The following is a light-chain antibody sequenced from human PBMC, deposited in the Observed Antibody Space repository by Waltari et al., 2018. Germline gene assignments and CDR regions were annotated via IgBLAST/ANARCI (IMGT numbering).Light chain of an antibody. Sequence: EIVLTQSPGTLSLSPGERATRSCRASQTVSSNYLVRYQQRPGHAPQYLIYVSSSRATRIPDRFSVSGSGTDFTLTISRLEPADFAVDYCQHYGNSRSTFGGGTKMGIK. CDR3: QHYGNSRST. V-gene: IGKV3-20*01. J-gene: IGKJ4*01. CDR2: VSS. CDR1: QTVSSNY.